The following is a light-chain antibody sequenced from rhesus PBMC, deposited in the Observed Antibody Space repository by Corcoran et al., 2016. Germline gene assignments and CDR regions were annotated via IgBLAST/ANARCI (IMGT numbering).Light chain of an antibody. J-gene: IGLJ1*01. CDR2: GVS. CDR1: HSDIGGYNY. Sequence: QSAPTQPPSVSGSPGQSVAISCTGTHSDIGGYNYVSWYQQHPGKAPKLIIYGVSNRPSGVSDRFSGSKSGNTASLTISGLQAEDGADYYCCSATTSSTYIFGAGTRLTVL. CDR3: CSATTSSTYI. V-gene: IGLV2S7*01.